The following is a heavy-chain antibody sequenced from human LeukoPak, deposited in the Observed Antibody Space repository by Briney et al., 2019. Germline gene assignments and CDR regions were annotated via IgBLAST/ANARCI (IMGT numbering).Heavy chain of an antibody. J-gene: IGHJ5*02. D-gene: IGHD3-22*01. CDR3: ARDKATMIVSWFDP. CDR2: ISSSGSTI. V-gene: IGHV3-48*04. CDR1: GFTFSSYG. Sequence: PGGSLRLSCAASGFTFSSYGMSWVRQAPGKALEWVSYISSSGSTIYYADSVKGRFTISRDNAKNSLYLQMNSLRAEDTAVYYCARDKATMIVSWFDPWGQGTLVTVSS.